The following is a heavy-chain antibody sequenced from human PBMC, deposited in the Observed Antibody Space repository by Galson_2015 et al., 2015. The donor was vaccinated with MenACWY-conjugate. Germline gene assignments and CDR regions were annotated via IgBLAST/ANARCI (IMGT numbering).Heavy chain of an antibody. CDR1: GDSVSSNNAA. CDR3: AKEGAGFDP. Sequence: CAISGDSVSSNNAAWNWIRQSPSRGLEWLGRTYYRSKWYYDYAPSLGSRIAISPDTSKNQFSLQLSSVTSEDTAVYFCAKEGAGFDPWGQGTLVSVSS. D-gene: IGHD6-19*01. J-gene: IGHJ5*02. V-gene: IGHV6-1*01. CDR2: TYYRSKWYY.